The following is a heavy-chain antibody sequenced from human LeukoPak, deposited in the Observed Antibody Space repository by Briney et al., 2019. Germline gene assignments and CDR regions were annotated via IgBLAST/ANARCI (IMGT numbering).Heavy chain of an antibody. V-gene: IGHV3-30*18. CDR2: ISYDESDK. Sequence: GGSLRLSCAASGFAFSTYAMYWARQAPGKGLEWVADISYDESDKNYADSVQGRFTISRDNYKNTLYLQMNSLRPGDTAVYYCAKGGCSRTACYLNGWGQGTLVTVSS. CDR3: AKGGCSRTACYLNG. D-gene: IGHD2-2*01. CDR1: GFAFSTYA. J-gene: IGHJ4*02.